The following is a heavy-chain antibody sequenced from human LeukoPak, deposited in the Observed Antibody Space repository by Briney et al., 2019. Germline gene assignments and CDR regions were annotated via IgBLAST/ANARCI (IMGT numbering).Heavy chain of an antibody. Sequence: GGSLRLSCAASGFSFSNYWMHWVREVPGKGLVWVSHINNDGSATTYADSVKGRFTISRDNAKNTLYLQMNSLRAEDTAVYYCARDQVGGAVDYWGQGTLVTVSS. J-gene: IGHJ4*02. CDR1: GFSFSNYW. V-gene: IGHV3-74*01. CDR2: INNDGSAT. CDR3: ARDQVGGAVDY. D-gene: IGHD6-13*01.